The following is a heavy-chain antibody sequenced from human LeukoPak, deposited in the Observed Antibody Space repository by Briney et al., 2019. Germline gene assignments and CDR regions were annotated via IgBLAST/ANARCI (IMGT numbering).Heavy chain of an antibody. J-gene: IGHJ4*02. CDR3: ARAQAYYDSSGYFLRY. CDR1: GFTFSSYA. CDR2: ISYDGSNK. V-gene: IGHV3-30-3*01. Sequence: GGSLRLSCAAPGFTFSSYAMHWVRQAPGKGLEWVAVISYDGSNKYYADSVKGRFTISRDNSKNALYLQMNSLRAEDTAVYYCARAQAYYDSSGYFLRYWGQGTLVTVSS. D-gene: IGHD3-22*01.